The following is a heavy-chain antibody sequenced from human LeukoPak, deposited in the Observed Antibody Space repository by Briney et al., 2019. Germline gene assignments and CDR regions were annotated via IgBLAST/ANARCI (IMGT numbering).Heavy chain of an antibody. J-gene: IGHJ4*02. D-gene: IGHD6-19*01. V-gene: IGHV4-38-2*01. CDR2: IYHSGST. Sequence: SETLSLTCAVSGYSISSGYYWGWIRQPPGKGLEWIGSIYHSGSTYYNPSLKSRVTISVDTSKNQFSLKLSSVTAADTAVHYCARAIIAVAGVYYFDYWGQGTLVTVSS. CDR1: GYSISSGYY. CDR3: ARAIIAVAGVYYFDY.